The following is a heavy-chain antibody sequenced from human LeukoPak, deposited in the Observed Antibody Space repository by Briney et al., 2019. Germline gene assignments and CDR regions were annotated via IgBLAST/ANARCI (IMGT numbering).Heavy chain of an antibody. CDR2: INHSGST. J-gene: IGHJ5*02. D-gene: IGHD1-7*01. CDR3: ARVPPLWNYDLGRFSGSVYPPRFDP. V-gene: IGHV4-39*07. CDR1: GGSISSSSYY. Sequence: PSETLSLTCTVSGGSISSSSYYWGWIRQPPGKGLEWIGEINHSGSTNYNPSLKSRVTISVDTSKNQFSLKLSSVTAADTAVYYCARVPPLWNYDLGRFSGSVYPPRFDPWGQGTLVTVSS.